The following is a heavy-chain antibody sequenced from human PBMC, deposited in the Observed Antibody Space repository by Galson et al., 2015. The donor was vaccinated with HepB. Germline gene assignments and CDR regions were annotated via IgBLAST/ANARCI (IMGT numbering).Heavy chain of an antibody. J-gene: IGHJ5*02. CDR3: ARAGVFASNWFDP. V-gene: IGHV1-69*13. D-gene: IGHD3-3*01. CDR1: GGTFSSYA. Sequence: SVKVSCKASGGTFSSYAISWVRQAPGQGLEWMGGIIPIFGTANYAQKFQGRVTITADESTSTAYMELSSLRSEDTAVYYCARAGVFASNWFDPWGQGTLVTVSS. CDR2: IIPIFGTA.